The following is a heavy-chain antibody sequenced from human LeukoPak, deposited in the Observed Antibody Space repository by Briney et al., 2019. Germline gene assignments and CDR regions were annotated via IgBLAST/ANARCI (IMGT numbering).Heavy chain of an antibody. Sequence: PGWSLRLSCAASGFTFSSYAMSLVRQAPGKGLEWDSAISGSGGSTYYADSVKGRFTISRDNSKNTLYLQMNSLRAEDTAVYYCAKADIVVVVTAINWFDPWGQGTLVTVSS. CDR2: ISGSGGST. J-gene: IGHJ5*02. V-gene: IGHV3-23*01. D-gene: IGHD2-15*01. CDR1: GFTFSSYA. CDR3: AKADIVVVVTAINWFDP.